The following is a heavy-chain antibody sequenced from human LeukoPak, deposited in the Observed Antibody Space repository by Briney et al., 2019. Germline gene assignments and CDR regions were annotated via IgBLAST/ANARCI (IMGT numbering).Heavy chain of an antibody. CDR3: ARDLTAADIGTSDS. D-gene: IGHD6-13*01. J-gene: IGHJ4*02. V-gene: IGHV4-34*01. CDR2: INHSGST. Sequence: SETLSLTCAVYGGSFSGYYWSWIRQPPGKGLEWIGEINHSGSTNYNPSLKSRVTISVDTSKNQFSLKLSSVTAADTAVYYCARDLTAADIGTSDSWGQGTLVTVSS. CDR1: GGSFSGYY.